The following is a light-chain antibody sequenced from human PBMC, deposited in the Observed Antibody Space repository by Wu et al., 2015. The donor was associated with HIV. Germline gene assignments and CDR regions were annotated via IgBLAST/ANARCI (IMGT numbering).Light chain of an antibody. CDR2: KAS. CDR3: QKYNTAPWT. J-gene: IGKJ1*01. V-gene: IGKV1-39*01. Sequence: DIQMTQSPSTLSASVGDRVTITCRASQSIRSYLNWYQQKPGKAPTLLIYKASTLQGGVPSRFSGSGSGTDFTLTISSLQPEDVATYYCQKYNTAPWTFGQGTKVEMK. CDR1: QSIRSY.